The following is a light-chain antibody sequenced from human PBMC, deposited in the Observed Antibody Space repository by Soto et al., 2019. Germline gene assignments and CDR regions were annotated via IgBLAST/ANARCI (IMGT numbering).Light chain of an antibody. CDR1: SGHSNYA. CDR2: LNSDGSH. V-gene: IGLV4-69*01. Sequence: QPVLTQSPSASASLGASVKLTCTLSSGHSNYAIAWHQQQPEKGPRYLMRLNSDGSHRKGDEIPDRFSGSSSGAERYLTISSLQSEDEADYYCQTWGTGTVVFDGGTKLTVL. CDR3: QTWGTGTVV. J-gene: IGLJ2*01.